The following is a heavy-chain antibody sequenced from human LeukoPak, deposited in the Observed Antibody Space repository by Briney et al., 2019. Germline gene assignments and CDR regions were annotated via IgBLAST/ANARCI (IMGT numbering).Heavy chain of an antibody. CDR3: AREPLHYYDSSGYNGY. V-gene: IGHV3-11*04. J-gene: IGHJ4*02. D-gene: IGHD3-22*01. CDR1: GFTFSDYY. Sequence: PGGSLRLSCAASGFTFSDYYMSWIRQAPGKGLEWVSYISSSGSTIYYADSVKGRFTISRDNAKNSLYLQMNSLRAEDTAVYYCAREPLHYYDSSGYNGYWGQGTLVTVSS. CDR2: ISSSGSTI.